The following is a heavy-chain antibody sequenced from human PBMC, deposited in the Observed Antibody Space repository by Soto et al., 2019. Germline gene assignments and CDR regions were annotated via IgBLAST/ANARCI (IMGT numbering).Heavy chain of an antibody. D-gene: IGHD2-21*02. CDR1: GGSISSYY. Sequence: SETLSLTCTVSGGSISSYYWSWIRQPPGKGLEWIGYIYYSASTNYSPSLKSRVTISVDTSKNQFSLNLSSVTAADTAVYYCARHLPYCGGDCYSLDYWGQGALVTVSS. J-gene: IGHJ4*02. CDR3: ARHLPYCGGDCYSLDY. CDR2: IYYSAST. V-gene: IGHV4-59*08.